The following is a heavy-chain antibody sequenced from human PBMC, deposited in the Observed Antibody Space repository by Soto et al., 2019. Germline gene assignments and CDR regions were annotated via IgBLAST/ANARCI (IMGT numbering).Heavy chain of an antibody. Sequence: PSETLSLTCTVSGGSTSPHYWNWIRQPPGKGLEWIGYIHDSGSTNYSPSLKSRVAISIDTSKNQFSLRLTSVTAADTAVYYCARQTTVVGTLDSFDIWGQGTVVTVSS. CDR3: ARQTTVVGTLDSFDI. CDR2: IHDSGST. D-gene: IGHD6-19*01. J-gene: IGHJ3*02. V-gene: IGHV4-59*08. CDR1: GGSTSPHY.